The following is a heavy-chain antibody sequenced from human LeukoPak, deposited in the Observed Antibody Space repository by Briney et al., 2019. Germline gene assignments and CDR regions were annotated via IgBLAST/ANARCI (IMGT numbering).Heavy chain of an antibody. D-gene: IGHD2-2*01. V-gene: IGHV3-30*03. CDR2: VSYDGNRK. CDR1: GFTFNSYG. Sequence: GGSLRLSCTGSGFTFNSYGIHWVRQAPGKGLEWVAVVSYDGNRKYYAESVKGRFTISRDNSKNTLYLQMNSLRAEDTAVYYCARTICSSTTCYAAVDYWGQGTLVTVSS. CDR3: ARTICSSTTCYAAVDY. J-gene: IGHJ4*02.